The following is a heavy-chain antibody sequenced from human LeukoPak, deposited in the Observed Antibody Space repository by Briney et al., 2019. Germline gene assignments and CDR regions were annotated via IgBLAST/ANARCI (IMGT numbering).Heavy chain of an antibody. J-gene: IGHJ4*02. D-gene: IGHD3-10*01. Sequence: PGRSLRLSCAASGFTFSSYGMHWVRQAPGKGLEWVAVIWYDGSNKYYADSVKGRFTISRDNSKNTLYLQMNSLRAEDTAVYYCVREAPSYGSGSYCLGYWGQGTLVTVSS. V-gene: IGHV3-33*01. CDR1: GFTFSSYG. CDR3: VREAPSYGSGSYCLGY. CDR2: IWYDGSNK.